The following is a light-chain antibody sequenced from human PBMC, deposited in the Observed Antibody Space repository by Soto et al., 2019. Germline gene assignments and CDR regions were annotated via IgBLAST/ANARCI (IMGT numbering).Light chain of an antibody. J-gene: IGLJ2*01. Sequence: QSVLTQPPSVSAAPGQKVAISCSGSSSNIGKNSVSWYQQVPGTAPRLLIYDNNKRPSGIPDRFTGSTSGTSAALDIAGLQTGDGADYYCAAWDGSLRGVLFGGGTKLTVL. CDR1: SSNIGKNS. CDR2: DNN. V-gene: IGLV1-51*01. CDR3: AAWDGSLRGVL.